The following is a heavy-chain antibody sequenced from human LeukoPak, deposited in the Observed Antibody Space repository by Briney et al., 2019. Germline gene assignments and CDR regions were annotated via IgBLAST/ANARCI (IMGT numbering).Heavy chain of an antibody. Sequence: GGFLRLSCAASGFTFSSYWMSWVRQAPGKGLEWVANIKQDGSEKYYVDSVKGRFTISRDNAKNSLYLQMNSLRAEDKAVYYCARGQLWLLGAFDIWGQGTMVTVSS. CDR3: ARGQLWLLGAFDI. D-gene: IGHD5-18*01. CDR1: GFTFSSYW. J-gene: IGHJ3*02. CDR2: IKQDGSEK. V-gene: IGHV3-7*01.